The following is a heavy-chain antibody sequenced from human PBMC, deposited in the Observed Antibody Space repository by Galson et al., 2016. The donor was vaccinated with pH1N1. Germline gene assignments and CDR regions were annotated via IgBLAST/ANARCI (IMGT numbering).Heavy chain of an antibody. J-gene: IGHJ4*02. V-gene: IGHV3-30*04. D-gene: IGHD5-12*01. Sequence: SLRLSCAASGFTFTSYAMHWVRQAPRKGLEWVAVILYDGTNEYYADSVKGRFTISRDKTQSTVYLQMNSLRTEDTAVYYCARDSEYSGHEGFHWAQGTLVIVSS. CDR1: GFTFTSYA. CDR2: ILYDGTNE. CDR3: ARDSEYSGHEGFH.